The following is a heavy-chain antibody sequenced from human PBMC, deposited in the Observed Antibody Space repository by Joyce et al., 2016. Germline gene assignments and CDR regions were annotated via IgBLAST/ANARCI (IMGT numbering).Heavy chain of an antibody. CDR1: GYAFISYY. Sequence: QVQLVQSGAEVKKPGASVRVSCKASGYAFISYYVHWVRQAAGQGLGWMGISNPGGGGTNYAQKFLGRVTLNRDTSTNTVYLDLSSLRSEDTAIYYCARALVPAAAFDFWGQGTLVTVSS. D-gene: IGHD2-2*01. V-gene: IGHV1-46*01. CDR2: SNPGGGGT. J-gene: IGHJ4*02. CDR3: ARALVPAAAFDF.